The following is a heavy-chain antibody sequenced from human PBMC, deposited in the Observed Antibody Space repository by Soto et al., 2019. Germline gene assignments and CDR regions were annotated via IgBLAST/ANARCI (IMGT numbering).Heavy chain of an antibody. Sequence: SVTLPLTCSVSGGSISNYYCTWIRQPPGKGLEWIGNIYYSGTTNYNPSLRSRRSISVATSKNQFSLKLSSVTAADTAVSYSARRRRAGYGGIFGTSGQGPLVTVSS. CDR2: IYYSGTT. D-gene: IGHD4-17*01. CDR1: GGSISNYY. CDR3: ARRRRAGYGGIFGT. V-gene: IGHV4-59*01. J-gene: IGHJ5*02.